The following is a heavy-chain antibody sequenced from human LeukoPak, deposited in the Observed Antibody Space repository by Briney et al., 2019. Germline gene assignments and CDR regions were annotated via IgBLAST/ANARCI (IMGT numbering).Heavy chain of an antibody. CDR1: GGSISSGSYY. Sequence: MASQTLSLTCTVSGGSISSGSYYWSWIRQPAGKGLEWIGRIYTSGSTNYNPSLKSLVTISVDTSKNQCSLELSSVTAADTAVYYCARGPTPHYSYYYMDVWGKGTTVTVSS. CDR3: ARGPTPHYSYYYMDV. CDR2: IYTSGST. D-gene: IGHD2-15*01. V-gene: IGHV4-61*02. J-gene: IGHJ6*03.